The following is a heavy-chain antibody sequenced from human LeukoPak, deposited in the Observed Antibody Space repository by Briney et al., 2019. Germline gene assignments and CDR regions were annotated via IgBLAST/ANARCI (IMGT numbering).Heavy chain of an antibody. V-gene: IGHV3-33*01. Sequence: GGSLRLSCSASGFTFSQFGMHSVRQAPGKGLEWLALIWYDGSNSVYADSVRGQFTISRDNSKNTVYLQMNSLRAEDTALYYCARDADTNGVTTVTTPGTFDLWGQGTMVTVSS. CDR3: ARDADTNGVTTVTTPGTFDL. CDR2: IWYDGSNS. J-gene: IGHJ3*01. CDR1: GFTFSQFG. D-gene: IGHD4-17*01.